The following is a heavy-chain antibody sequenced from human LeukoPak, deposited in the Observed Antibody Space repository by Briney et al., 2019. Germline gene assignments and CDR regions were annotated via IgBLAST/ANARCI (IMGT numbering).Heavy chain of an antibody. CDR2: IGLSDAIE. D-gene: IGHD6-19*01. Sequence: GGSLRLSCAASGFSLNDYFMSWIRQAPGKGLEWVADIGLSDAIESYGDSVKGRFTISRDIAENSLYLQPNTLRAEDTAVYYCAREIVAGNFDSWGQGTLVTVSS. V-gene: IGHV3-11*01. CDR3: AREIVAGNFDS. J-gene: IGHJ4*02. CDR1: GFSLNDYF.